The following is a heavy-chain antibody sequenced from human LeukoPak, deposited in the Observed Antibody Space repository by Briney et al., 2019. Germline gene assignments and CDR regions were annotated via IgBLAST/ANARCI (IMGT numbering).Heavy chain of an antibody. CDR1: GFSFSTYA. CDR3: AKALCGDYGRFHY. D-gene: IGHD4-17*01. Sequence: PGGSLRLSCAASGFSFSTYAMSWVRQAPGKGLDWVSTVGDGGRDTHYADSVKGRFTISRDDSNNTLYLQMNSRRGDDTAVYYCAKALCGDYGRFHYWGQGTLVTVSS. V-gene: IGHV3-23*01. J-gene: IGHJ4*02. CDR2: VGDGGRDT.